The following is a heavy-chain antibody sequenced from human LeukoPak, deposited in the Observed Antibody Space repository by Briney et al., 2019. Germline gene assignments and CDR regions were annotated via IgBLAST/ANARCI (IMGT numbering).Heavy chain of an antibody. CDR2: INPNSGGT. CDR3: ARDLFRHYYESSGYYHAVGFDY. CDR1: GYTFTGYY. D-gene: IGHD3-22*01. V-gene: IGHV1-2*02. Sequence: ASVKVSCKTSGYTFTGYYVHWVRQAPGQGLEWMGWINPNSGGTNYAQKSQGRVTMTRDTSISAAYMELSRLKSDDTAVYYCARDLFRHYYESSGYYHAVGFDYWGQGTLVTVSS. J-gene: IGHJ4*02.